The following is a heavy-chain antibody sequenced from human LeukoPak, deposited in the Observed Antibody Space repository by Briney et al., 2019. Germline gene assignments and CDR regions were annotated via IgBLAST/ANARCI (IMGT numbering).Heavy chain of an antibody. J-gene: IGHJ3*02. V-gene: IGHV1-69*13. D-gene: IGHD5-18*01. CDR1: GGTFSSYA. CDR3: ARESPAGYSYGYRAFDI. Sequence: SVKVSCKASGGTFSSYAISWVRQAPGQGLEWMGGIIPIFGTANYAQKFQGRVTITADESTSTAYMELSSLRSEDTAVYYCARESPAGYSYGYRAFDIWGQGTMVTVSS. CDR2: IIPIFGTA.